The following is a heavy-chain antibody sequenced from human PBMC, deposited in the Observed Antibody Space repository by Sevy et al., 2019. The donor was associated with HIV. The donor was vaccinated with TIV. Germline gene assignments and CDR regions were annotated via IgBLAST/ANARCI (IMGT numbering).Heavy chain of an antibody. CDR2: MNPNSGNT. D-gene: IGHD3-10*01. V-gene: IGHV1-8*03. CDR1: GYTFTSYD. J-gene: IGHJ5*02. Sequence: ASVKVSCKASGYTFTSYDINWVRQATGQGLEWMGWMNPNSGNTGYAQKFQGRVTITRNTSISTAYMELSSLRSEDTAVYYCARGTGKIRFGELLDVWNWFDPRGQGTLVTVSS. CDR3: ARGTGKIRFGELLDVWNWFDP.